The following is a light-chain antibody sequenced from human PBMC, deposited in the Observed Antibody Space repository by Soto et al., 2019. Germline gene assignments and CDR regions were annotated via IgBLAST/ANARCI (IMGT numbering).Light chain of an antibody. CDR1: QSISSY. J-gene: IGKJ4*01. CDR3: QQSYSTLT. V-gene: IGKV1-39*01. Sequence: DIQMTQSPSSLSASVGDRLTITCRARQSISSYLNWYQQKPGKAPKLLIYAASSLQSGVPSRFSGSGSGTDFTLSISSLQPEDFATYYCQQSYSTLTFGGGTKVEIK. CDR2: AAS.